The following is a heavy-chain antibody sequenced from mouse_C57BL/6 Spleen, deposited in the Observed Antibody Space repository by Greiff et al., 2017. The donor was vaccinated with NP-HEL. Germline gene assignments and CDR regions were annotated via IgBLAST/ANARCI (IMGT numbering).Heavy chain of an antibody. CDR3: ARNDGYPNYFDY. CDR1: GYTFTDYN. CDR2: INPNNGGT. Sequence: VQLQQSGPELVKPGASVKIPCKASGYTFTDYNMDWVKQSHGKSLEWIGDINPNNGGTIYNQKFKGKATLTVDQSSSTAYMELRSLTSEDTAVYYCARNDGYPNYFDYWGQGTTLTVSS. J-gene: IGHJ2*01. V-gene: IGHV1-18*01. D-gene: IGHD2-3*01.